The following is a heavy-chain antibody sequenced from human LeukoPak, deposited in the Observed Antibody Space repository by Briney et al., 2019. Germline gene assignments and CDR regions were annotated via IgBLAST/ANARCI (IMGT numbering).Heavy chain of an antibody. Sequence: SETLSLTCTVSGGSISNYYWSWIRQPPGKGLEWIGYIYYSGSTDYHPSLKSRVTISVDTSRNQFSLKLSSVTAADTAVYYCARANSGLDYWGQGAQVTVSS. D-gene: IGHD2-21*01. CDR1: GGSISNYY. J-gene: IGHJ4*02. CDR2: IYYSGST. V-gene: IGHV4-59*01. CDR3: ARANSGLDY.